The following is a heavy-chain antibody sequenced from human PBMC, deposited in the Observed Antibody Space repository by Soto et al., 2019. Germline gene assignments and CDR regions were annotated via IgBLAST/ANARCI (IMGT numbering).Heavy chain of an antibody. CDR1: GFTFGDYW. CDR3: ATAQVDY. Sequence: GGSLRLSCAASGFTFGDYWMHWVRQPPGKGPEWVSRMTGDGRTTQYADSVKGRFTASRDNAKSTLYLQMNSLRAEDTAVYYCATAQVDYWGPGTLVTVSS. V-gene: IGHV3-74*03. J-gene: IGHJ4*02. CDR2: MTGDGRTT.